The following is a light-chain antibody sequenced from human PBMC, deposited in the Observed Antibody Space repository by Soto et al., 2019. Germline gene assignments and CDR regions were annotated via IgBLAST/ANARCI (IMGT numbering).Light chain of an antibody. J-gene: IGLJ3*02. Sequence: QSVLTQPRSVSGSPGQSVTISCTGTSSDVGTYKFVSWYHHHPGKAPKLMIYDVSKRPSGVPDRFSGSKSGNTASLTISGLQAEDEADYYCCSYAGSYTLLFGGGTKLTVL. CDR3: CSYAGSYTLL. V-gene: IGLV2-11*01. CDR1: SSDVGTYKF. CDR2: DVS.